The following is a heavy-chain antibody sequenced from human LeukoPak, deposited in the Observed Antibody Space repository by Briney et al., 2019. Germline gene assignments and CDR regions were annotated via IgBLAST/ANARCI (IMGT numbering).Heavy chain of an antibody. J-gene: IGHJ5*02. CDR2: INHSGST. D-gene: IGHD6-19*01. CDR1: GGSFSGHY. V-gene: IGHV4-34*01. CDR3: AIKSNSSGWSWFDP. Sequence: SETLSLTCAVYGGSFSGHYWSWIRQPPGKGLEWIGEINHSGSTNYNPSLKSRVTISVDTSKNQFSLKLSSVTAADTAVYYCAIKSNSSGWSWFDPWGQGTLVTVSS.